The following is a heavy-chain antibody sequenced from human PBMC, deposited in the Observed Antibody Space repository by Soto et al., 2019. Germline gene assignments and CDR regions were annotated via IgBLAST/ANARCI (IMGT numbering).Heavy chain of an antibody. V-gene: IGHV3-7*01. Sequence: EVELVESEGGLVQPGGSLTLSCSASGFSFSSKWMTWVRQAPGKGLQWVANIKPDGSETYYLDSVKGRFTISRDNTKNSLYLQMNGLIAEEAALYFCATDLNWENYWGQGPLVTVSS. D-gene: IGHD1-1*01. J-gene: IGHJ4*02. CDR1: GFSFSSKW. CDR3: ATDLNWENY. CDR2: IKPDGSET.